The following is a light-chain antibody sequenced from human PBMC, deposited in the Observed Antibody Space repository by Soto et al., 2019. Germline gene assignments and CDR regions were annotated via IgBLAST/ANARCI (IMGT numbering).Light chain of an antibody. CDR2: GIS. Sequence: VMTQSPATLSLSPGDSATLSCRDSQSVTSKYVAWYQQKTGKAPRLLIYGISNRATGVPDRFSGSGSGTDLNLTISRLEPADFAVDDCQQYTDWTLTFGQGTKVDIK. CDR1: QSVTSKY. J-gene: IGKJ1*01. V-gene: IGKV3-20*01. CDR3: QQYTDWTLT.